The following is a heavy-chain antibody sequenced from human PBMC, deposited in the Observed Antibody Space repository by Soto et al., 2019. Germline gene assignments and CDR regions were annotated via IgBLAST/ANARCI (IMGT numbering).Heavy chain of an antibody. CDR3: ASSKAVAGIFCGFAI. Sequence: QGLEWMGRINPSGGSTSYAQKFQGRVTMTRDTSTSTVYMELSSLRSEDTAVYYFASSKAVAGIFCGFAIRGHGTTVPVSS. J-gene: IGHJ3*02. D-gene: IGHD6-19*01. V-gene: IGHV1-46*03. CDR2: INPSGGST.